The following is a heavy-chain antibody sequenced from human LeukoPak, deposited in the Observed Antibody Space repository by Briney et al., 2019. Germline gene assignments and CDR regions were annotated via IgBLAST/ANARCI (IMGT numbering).Heavy chain of an antibody. J-gene: IGHJ4*02. CDR3: ARDFYFGSGAYYNVPNY. D-gene: IGHD3-10*01. Sequence: ASVKVSCKASGYTFTGYYMHWVRQAPGQGHEWMGWINPNSGGTNYAQKFQGRVTMTRDTSISTAYMELSRLRSDDTAVYYCARDFYFGSGAYYNVPNYWGQGTLVTVSS. CDR2: INPNSGGT. CDR1: GYTFTGYY. V-gene: IGHV1-2*02.